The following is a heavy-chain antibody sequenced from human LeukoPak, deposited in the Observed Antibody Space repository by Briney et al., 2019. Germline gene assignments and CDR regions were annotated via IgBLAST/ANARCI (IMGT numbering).Heavy chain of an antibody. CDR3: AREGGFYRPLDY. D-gene: IGHD6-25*01. J-gene: IGHJ4*02. Sequence: SETLSLTCGVSGGSVSSTNWWTWIRQPPGKGLEWIGEVHLDGRTNFNPSLKSRLTMSVDLSENHVSLKLTSVTAADTAVYYCAREGGFYRPLDYSGQGTLVTVAS. CDR2: VHLDGRT. CDR1: GGSVSSTNW. V-gene: IGHV4-4*02.